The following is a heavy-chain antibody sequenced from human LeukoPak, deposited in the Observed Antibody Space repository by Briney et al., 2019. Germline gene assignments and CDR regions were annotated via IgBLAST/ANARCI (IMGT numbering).Heavy chain of an antibody. J-gene: IGHJ4*02. Sequence: ASVKVSCKASGYTFTGYYMRWVRQAPGQGLEWMGWINPNSGGTNYAQKFQGRVTMTRDTSISTAYMELSRLRSDDTAVYYCAREAGHTAMDYYFDYWGQGTLVTVSS. D-gene: IGHD5-18*01. V-gene: IGHV1-2*02. CDR3: AREAGHTAMDYYFDY. CDR1: GYTFTGYY. CDR2: INPNSGGT.